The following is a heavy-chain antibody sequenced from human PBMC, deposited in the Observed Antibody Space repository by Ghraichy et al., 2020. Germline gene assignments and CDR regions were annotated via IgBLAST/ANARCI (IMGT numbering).Heavy chain of an antibody. Sequence: SETLSLTCTVSGGSVSSGSYYWSWIRQPPGKGLEWIGYIYYSGSTNYNPSLKSRVTISVDTSKNQFSLKLSSVTAADTAVYYCARRSRNTAKVTYWGQGTLVTVSS. CDR2: IYYSGST. V-gene: IGHV4-61*01. J-gene: IGHJ4*02. CDR3: ARRSRNTAKVTY. D-gene: IGHD5-18*01. CDR1: GGSVSSGSYY.